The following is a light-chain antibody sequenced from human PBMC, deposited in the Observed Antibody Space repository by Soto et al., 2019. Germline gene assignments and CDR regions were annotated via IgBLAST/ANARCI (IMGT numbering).Light chain of an antibody. J-gene: IGKJ4*01. CDR2: DAS. CDR3: QQRSNWPLT. CDR1: QSVSSY. Sequence: EIVLTQSPATLSLSPGERATLSCRASQSVSSYLAWYQQKPGQAPRLLIYDASNRATGIPARFSGSGSGTDYTLTTSSLEPEEFAVYYWQQRSNWPLTFGGGTKVESK. V-gene: IGKV3-11*01.